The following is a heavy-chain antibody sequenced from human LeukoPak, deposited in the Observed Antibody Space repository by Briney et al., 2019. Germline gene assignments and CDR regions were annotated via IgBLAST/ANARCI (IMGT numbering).Heavy chain of an antibody. J-gene: IGHJ6*03. CDR3: AKNEIDDSSGYYASYYYYYMDV. Sequence: GGSLRLSCAASGFRFSSYGMSWVRQAPGKGLEWVSAISGSGGSTYYADSVKGRFTISRDNSKNTLYLQMNSLRAEDTAVYYCAKNEIDDSSGYYASYYYYYMDVWGKGTTVTISS. D-gene: IGHD3-22*01. CDR1: GFRFSSYG. V-gene: IGHV3-23*01. CDR2: ISGSGGST.